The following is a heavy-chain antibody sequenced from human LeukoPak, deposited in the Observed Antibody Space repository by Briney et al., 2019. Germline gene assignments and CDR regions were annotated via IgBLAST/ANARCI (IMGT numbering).Heavy chain of an antibody. D-gene: IGHD6-6*01. J-gene: IGHJ5*02. Sequence: GGSLRLSCAASGFTFSSYAMSWVRQAPGKGLEWVSAISASGHDTFYADSVKGRFTVSRDNSKNTLYLQMSSLRAEDAAVYYCAIIQEEYTYHWGQGTLVTVSS. CDR2: ISASGHDT. CDR3: AIIQEEYTYH. V-gene: IGHV3-23*01. CDR1: GFTFSSYA.